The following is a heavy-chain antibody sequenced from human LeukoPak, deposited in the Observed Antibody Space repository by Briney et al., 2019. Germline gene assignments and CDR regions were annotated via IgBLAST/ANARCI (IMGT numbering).Heavy chain of an antibody. CDR2: SFCRSKWHN. CDR3: ASCETYRQTDY. Sequence: RTLSLTCALSGDSVSSKSAAWNWIRQSPSRGLEWLGRSFCRSKWHNDYALSVKSRIAITPDTSKNQISRKLRSVAPEATAVYYCASCETYRQTDYWGQGTLVTVSS. V-gene: IGHV6-1*01. D-gene: IGHD3-16*01. CDR1: GDSVSSKSAA. J-gene: IGHJ4*02.